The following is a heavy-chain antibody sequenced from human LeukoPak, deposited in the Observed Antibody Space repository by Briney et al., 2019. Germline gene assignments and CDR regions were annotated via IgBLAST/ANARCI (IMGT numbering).Heavy chain of an antibody. CDR3: ARGSYDSSGHARFDP. D-gene: IGHD3-22*01. J-gene: IGHJ5*02. Sequence: SETLSLTCTVSGGSISSYYWSWIRQPPGKGLEWIVYIYYSGSTNYNPSLKSRVTISVDTSKNQFSLKLSSVTAADTAVYYCARGSYDSSGHARFDPWGQGTLVTVSS. CDR2: IYYSGST. V-gene: IGHV4-59*01. CDR1: GGSISSYY.